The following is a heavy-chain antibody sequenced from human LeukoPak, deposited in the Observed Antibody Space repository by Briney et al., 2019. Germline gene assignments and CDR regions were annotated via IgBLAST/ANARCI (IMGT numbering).Heavy chain of an antibody. CDR1: GGSISSYY. CDR3: AREVGPTSDY. Sequence: SETLFLTCTVSGGSISSYYWSWIRQPPGKGLEWIGGIYHSGNTYYNTSLKSRVTISVDTSKNQFSLKLRSVTAADTAVYYCAREVGPTSDYWGQGTLVTVSS. J-gene: IGHJ4*02. V-gene: IGHV4-59*12. CDR2: IYHSGNT. D-gene: IGHD1-26*01.